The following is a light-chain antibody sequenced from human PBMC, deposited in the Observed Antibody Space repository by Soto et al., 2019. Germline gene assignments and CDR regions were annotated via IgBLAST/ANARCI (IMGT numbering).Light chain of an antibody. V-gene: IGKV1-27*01. CDR2: AAS. J-gene: IGKJ1*01. CDR1: QGISNY. Sequence: DIQMTQSPSSLSASVGDRVPITCRASQGISNYLAWYQQKPGKVPKLLIYAASTLQSGVPSRFSGSGSGTDFTLTISSLQPADVATYFCQKYNSAPRAFGQGTKVEIK. CDR3: QKYNSAPRA.